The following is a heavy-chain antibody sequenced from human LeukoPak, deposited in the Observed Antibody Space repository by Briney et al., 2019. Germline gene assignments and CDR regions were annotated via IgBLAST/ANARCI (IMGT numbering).Heavy chain of an antibody. CDR2: IYYGGNP. CDR3: ARVPYGDYDRHF. D-gene: IGHD4-17*01. CDR1: GGPISSASYY. V-gene: IGHV4-39*07. J-gene: IGHJ4*02. Sequence: PSETLSLTCSVSGGPISSASYYFSWIRQSPGKGLEWLGSIYYGGNPYYNPSLKSRVTLSVDTSKNQFSLKLSSVTAADTAMYYCARVPYGDYDRHFWGQGTRVTVSS.